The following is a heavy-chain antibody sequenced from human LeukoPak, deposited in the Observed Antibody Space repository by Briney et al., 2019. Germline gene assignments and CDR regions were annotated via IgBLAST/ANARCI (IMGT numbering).Heavy chain of an antibody. CDR3: ARDLNWETY. D-gene: IGHD7-27*01. V-gene: IGHV3-23*01. CDR1: GFTFSSYG. Sequence: PGGSLRLSCAASGFTFSSYGMSWVRHAPGKGLEWVSAISGSGGSTYYADSVKGRFTISRDNSKNTLYLQMNSLRVEDTAVYYCARDLNWETYWGQGTLVSVSS. J-gene: IGHJ4*02. CDR2: ISGSGGST.